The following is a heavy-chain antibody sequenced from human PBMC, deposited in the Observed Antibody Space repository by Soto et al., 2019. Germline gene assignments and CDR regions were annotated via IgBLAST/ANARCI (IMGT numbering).Heavy chain of an antibody. J-gene: IGHJ4*02. CDR3: ATRSPAFDY. CDR1: GYTFTSYY. CDR2: INPSGGST. Sequence: ASVKVSCKASGYTFTSYYIHWVRQAPGQGLEWMGIINPSGGSTSYAQKVQGRVTMTTDTSTSTAYMEMRSLRSDDTAVYYCATRSPAFDYWGQGTLVTVSS. V-gene: IGHV1-46*01.